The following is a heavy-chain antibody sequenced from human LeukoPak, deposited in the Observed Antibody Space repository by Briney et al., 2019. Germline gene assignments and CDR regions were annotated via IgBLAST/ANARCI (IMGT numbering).Heavy chain of an antibody. V-gene: IGHV1-69*05. J-gene: IGHJ4*02. CDR2: IIPIFGTA. D-gene: IGHD2-15*01. CDR3: AREDIVVVVAASHFDY. Sequence: SVKVSCKASGGTFSSYAISWVRQAPGQGLEWMGRIIPIFGTANYAQKFQGRVTITTDESTSTAYMELSSLRSEDTAVYYCAREDIVVVVAASHFDYWGQGTLVTVSS. CDR1: GGTFSSYA.